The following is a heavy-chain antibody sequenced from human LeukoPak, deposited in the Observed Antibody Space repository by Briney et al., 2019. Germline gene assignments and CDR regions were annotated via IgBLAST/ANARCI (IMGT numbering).Heavy chain of an antibody. V-gene: IGHV1-8*01. D-gene: IGHD6-6*01. J-gene: IGHJ5*02. CDR2: MNPNSGNI. Sequence: ASVKVSCKASGYTFTSYDINWVRQATGQGLEWMGWMNPNSGNIGYAQKFQGRVTMTRNTSISTAYMELSSLRSEDTAVYYCARVRKGIAARRFDPLGQGTLVTVSS. CDR3: ARVRKGIAARRFDP. CDR1: GYTFTSYD.